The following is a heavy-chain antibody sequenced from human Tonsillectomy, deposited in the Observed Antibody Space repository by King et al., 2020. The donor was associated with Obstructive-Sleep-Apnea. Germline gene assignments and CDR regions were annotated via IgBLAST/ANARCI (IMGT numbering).Heavy chain of an antibody. CDR3: ASSEILWFGNSVDAFDI. V-gene: IGHV4-30-4*01. CDR1: GGSISSGDYY. D-gene: IGHD3-10*01. Sequence: VQLQESGPRLVKPSQTLSLTCTVSGGSISSGDYYWSWIRQPPGKGLEWIGYIYYSGSTYYRSSLKSRVTMSVDTSKNQFSLKLYSVTAADTAVYYCASSEILWFGNSVDAFDIWGQGTMVTVSS. CDR2: IYYSGST. J-gene: IGHJ3*02.